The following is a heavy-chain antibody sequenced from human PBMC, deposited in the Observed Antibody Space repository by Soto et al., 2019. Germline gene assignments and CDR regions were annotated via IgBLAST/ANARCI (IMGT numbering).Heavy chain of an antibody. CDR3: AKDIPADGYYGMDV. CDR1: GFTFSSYG. D-gene: IGHD2-21*01. J-gene: IGHJ6*02. CDR2: ISYDGSNK. V-gene: IGHV3-30*18. Sequence: GGSLRLSCAASGFTFSSYGMHWVRQDPGKGLEWVAVISYDGSNKYYADSVKGRFTISRDNSKNTLYLQMNSLRAEDTAVYYCAKDIPADGYYGMDVWGQGTTVTVSS.